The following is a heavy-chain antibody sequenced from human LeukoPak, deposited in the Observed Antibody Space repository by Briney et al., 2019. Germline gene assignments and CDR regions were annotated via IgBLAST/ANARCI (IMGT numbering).Heavy chain of an antibody. J-gene: IGHJ4*02. Sequence: PGGSLRLSCAASGFTVSSTYMSWVRRAPGKGLEWVSVIYSGGSTYYADSVKGRFTISRDNSKNTLYLQMNSLRAEDTAVYYCARDRLYSSSSEDYWGQGTLVTVSS. CDR3: ARDRLYSSSSEDY. CDR1: GFTVSSTY. V-gene: IGHV3-53*01. CDR2: IYSGGST. D-gene: IGHD6-6*01.